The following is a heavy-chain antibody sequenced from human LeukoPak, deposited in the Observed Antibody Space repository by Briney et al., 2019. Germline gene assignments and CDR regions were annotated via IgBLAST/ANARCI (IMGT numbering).Heavy chain of an antibody. CDR2: IWYDGSNK. V-gene: IGHV3-33*06. CDR3: VKSGPDFGDLPSEYYFDY. CDR1: GFSFRSYA. D-gene: IGHD4-17*01. Sequence: GGSLRLSCAASGFSFRSYAMHWVRQAPGKGLEWLAAIWYDGSNKYYTDSVKGRFTISRDNSKDTLHLQMNSLRAEDTAVYYCVKSGPDFGDLPSEYYFDYWGQGTLVTVSS. J-gene: IGHJ4*02.